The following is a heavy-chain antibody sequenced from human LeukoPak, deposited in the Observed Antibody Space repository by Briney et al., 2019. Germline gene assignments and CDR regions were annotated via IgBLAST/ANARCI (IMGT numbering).Heavy chain of an antibody. J-gene: IGHJ4*02. CDR3: ASGIRTEYSYAYVDY. D-gene: IGHD5-18*01. CDR1: GYTFTGYY. Sequence: ASVKVSCKASGYTFTGYYMHWVRQAPGQGLEWMGWTNPNSGGTNYAQKFQGRVTMTRDTSINTAYMELSRLRSGDTAVYYCASGIRTEYSYAYVDYWGQGTLVTVSS. CDR2: TNPNSGGT. V-gene: IGHV1-2*02.